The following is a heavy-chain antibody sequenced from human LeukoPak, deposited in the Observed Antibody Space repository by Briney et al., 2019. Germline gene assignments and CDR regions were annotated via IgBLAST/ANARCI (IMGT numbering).Heavy chain of an antibody. CDR1: GDSVSSKSVS. CDR2: TRYRSTWNT. CDR3: VRDFNWALYY. J-gene: IGHJ4*02. D-gene: IGHD7-27*01. Sequence: SQTLSLTCAISGDSVSSKSVSWNWVRQSPSRGLEYLGRTRYRSTWNTFYSLSVQGRITINADTSRNQVSLRLNSVTPEDTALYYCVRDFNWALYYWGQGTLVTVSS. V-gene: IGHV6-1*01.